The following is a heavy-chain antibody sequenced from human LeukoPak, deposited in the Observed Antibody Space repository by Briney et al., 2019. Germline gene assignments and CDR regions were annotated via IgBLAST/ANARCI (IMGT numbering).Heavy chain of an antibody. V-gene: IGHV3-73*01. CDR2: IRSKANSYAT. Sequence: GGSLRLSCAASGFTFSGSAMHCVRQASGKGLEWVGRIRSKANSYATAYAASVKGRFTISRDDSKNTAYLQMNSLKTEDTAVYYCTSLGYCSGGSCYADYWGQGTLVTVSS. D-gene: IGHD2-15*01. J-gene: IGHJ4*02. CDR3: TSLGYCSGGSCYADY. CDR1: GFTFSGSA.